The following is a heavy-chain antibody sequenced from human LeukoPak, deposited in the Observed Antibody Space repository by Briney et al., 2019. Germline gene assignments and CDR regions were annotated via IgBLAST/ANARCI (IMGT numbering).Heavy chain of an antibody. CDR3: ARGGTILATYYYYGMDV. Sequence: ASVKVSCKASGYTFTGYYMHWVRQAPGQGLEWMGWINPNSGGTNYAQKFQGRVTMTRDTSISTAYMELSRLRSDDTAVYYCARGGTILATYYYYGMDVWGQGTTVTVSS. CDR1: GYTFTGYY. D-gene: IGHD3-3*01. J-gene: IGHJ6*02. V-gene: IGHV1-2*02. CDR2: INPNSGGT.